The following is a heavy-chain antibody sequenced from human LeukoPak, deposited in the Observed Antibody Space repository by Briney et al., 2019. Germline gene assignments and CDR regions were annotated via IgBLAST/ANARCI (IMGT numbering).Heavy chain of an antibody. CDR3: ARGGREDPFDY. Sequence: GGSLRLSCAASGFTFGSHTMHWLRQAPGKGLEWLSYITSGSRSIYYADSVKGRFTISRDTARKSLFLQLKSLRDEDTALYFCARGGREDPFDYWGQGTLVTVSS. CDR2: ITSGSRSI. V-gene: IGHV3-48*02. CDR1: GFTFGSHT. J-gene: IGHJ4*02.